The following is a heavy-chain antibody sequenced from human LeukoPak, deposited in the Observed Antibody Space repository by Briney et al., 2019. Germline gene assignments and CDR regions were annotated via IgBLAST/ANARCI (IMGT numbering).Heavy chain of an antibody. CDR2: INAGNGNT. D-gene: IGHD6-19*01. V-gene: IGHV1-3*03. CDR3: ARALSIAVASNPFDY. CDR1: GYTFTSYA. Sequence: ASVKVSCKASGYTFTSYAMHWVRQAPGQRLEWMGWINAGNGNTKYSQEFQGRVTITRDTSASTAYMELSSLRSEDMAVYYCARALSIAVASNPFDYWGQGTLVTVSS. J-gene: IGHJ4*02.